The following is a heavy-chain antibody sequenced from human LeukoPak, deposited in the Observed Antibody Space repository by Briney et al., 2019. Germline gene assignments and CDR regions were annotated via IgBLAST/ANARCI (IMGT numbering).Heavy chain of an antibody. Sequence: AGGSLRLSCTASGFTVSSNYMSWVRQAPGKGLEWVSVIYSGGSTYYADSVKGRFTISRDNSKNTLYLQMNSLGAEDTAVYYCAREGQDSSGYKHFDYWGQGTLVTVSS. CDR1: GFTVSSNY. CDR2: IYSGGST. V-gene: IGHV3-53*01. CDR3: AREGQDSSGYKHFDY. J-gene: IGHJ4*02. D-gene: IGHD3-22*01.